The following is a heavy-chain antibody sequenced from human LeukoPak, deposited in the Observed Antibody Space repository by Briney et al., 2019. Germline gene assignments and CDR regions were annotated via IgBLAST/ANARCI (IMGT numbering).Heavy chain of an antibody. CDR2: INTYNDNT. D-gene: IGHD1-14*01. CDR1: GYTLNNYG. J-gene: IGHJ1*01. V-gene: IGHV1-18*01. Sequence: ASVKVSCKASGYTLNNYGISWVRQAPGQGLEWMGWINTYNDNTNYAQKFQGRVTITADKSTSTAYMELSSLRSEDTAVYYCATSNPGQVGYFQHWGQGTLVTVSS. CDR3: ATSNPGQVGYFQH.